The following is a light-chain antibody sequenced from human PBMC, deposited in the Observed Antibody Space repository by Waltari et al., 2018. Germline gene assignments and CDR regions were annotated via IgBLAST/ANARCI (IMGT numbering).Light chain of an antibody. CDR3: QSYNRNRWV. Sequence: FMLTQPHSVSGSPGTTVTISCIAIGSNYVPWYQPRPGSSPTTVISETNHRPSGVPHRFSASIYSSSNSASLTISGLTTDDGADYYCQSYNRNRWVFGGGTKLTVL. CDR2: ETN. CDR1: GSNY. J-gene: IGLJ3*02. V-gene: IGLV6-57*01.